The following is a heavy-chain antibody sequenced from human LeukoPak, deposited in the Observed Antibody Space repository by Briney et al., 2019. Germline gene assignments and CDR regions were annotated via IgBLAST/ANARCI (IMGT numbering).Heavy chain of an antibody. CDR1: GFTFSTYA. CDR2: VSGSGRNT. CDR3: AKDEGVVLSTSFDFGH. J-gene: IGHJ4*02. V-gene: IGHV3-23*01. D-gene: IGHD3-10*01. Sequence: GGSLRLSCVVSGFTFSTYAMSWVRQAPGKGLEWVAFVSGSGRNTYYADSVKGRFTISRDNFRNTLSLQMNSLRPDDTAIYYCAKDEGVVLSTSFDFGHWGQGTLVAVSS.